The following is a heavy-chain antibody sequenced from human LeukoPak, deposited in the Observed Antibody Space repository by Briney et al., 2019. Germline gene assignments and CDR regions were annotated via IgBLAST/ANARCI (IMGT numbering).Heavy chain of an antibody. CDR2: SNSDGSST. D-gene: IGHD3-9*01. V-gene: IGHV3-74*01. CDR1: GFTFSTYW. CDR3: ARDDYGYDILTGYFFTTYFDY. J-gene: IGHJ4*02. Sequence: GGSLRLSCAASGFTFSTYWMHWVRQAPGKGLVWVSTSNSDGSSTFYADSVKGRFTISRDNAKNTLYLQMNSLRAEDTAVYYCARDDYGYDILTGYFFTTYFDYWGQGTLVTVSS.